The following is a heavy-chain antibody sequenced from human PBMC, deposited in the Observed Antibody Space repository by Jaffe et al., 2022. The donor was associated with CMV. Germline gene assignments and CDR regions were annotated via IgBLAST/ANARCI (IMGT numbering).Heavy chain of an antibody. Sequence: QVQLQESGPGLVKPSETLSLTCTVSGGSISSYYWSWIRQPPGKGLEWIGYIYYSGSTNYNPSLKSRVTISVDTSKNQFSLKLSSVTAADTAVYYCASGYYGSGSSPYYYYMDVWGKGTTVTVSS. D-gene: IGHD3-10*01. CDR2: IYYSGST. V-gene: IGHV4-59*01. CDR3: ASGYYGSGSSPYYYYMDV. J-gene: IGHJ6*03. CDR1: GGSISSYY.